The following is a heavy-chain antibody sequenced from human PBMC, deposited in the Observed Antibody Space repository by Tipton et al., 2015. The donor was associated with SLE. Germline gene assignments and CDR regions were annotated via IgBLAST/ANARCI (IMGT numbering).Heavy chain of an antibody. CDR1: GFTFSDYY. CDR3: ARDRTGWYFDL. J-gene: IGHJ2*01. V-gene: IGHV3-11*05. D-gene: IGHD1/OR15-1a*01. CDR2: ISSSSSYT. Sequence: SLRLSCAASGFTFSDYYMSWIRQAPGKGLEWVSYISSSSSYTNYSDSVKGRFTISRNNAKNSLYLQMNSLRAEDTAVYYCARDRTGWYFDLWGRGTLVTVSS.